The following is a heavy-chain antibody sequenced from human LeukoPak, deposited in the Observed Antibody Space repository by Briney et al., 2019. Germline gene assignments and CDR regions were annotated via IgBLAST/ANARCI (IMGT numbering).Heavy chain of an antibody. J-gene: IGHJ3*02. D-gene: IGHD3-22*01. V-gene: IGHV3-23*01. CDR1: GFTFSSYA. CDR2: ISRSGGST. Sequence: GGSLRLSCAASGFTFSSYAMSWVRQAPGKGLEWVSAISRSGGSTYYADSVKGRFTISRDNSKNTLYLQMNSLRAEDTAVYYCAKGITYYDSSGYYYPPHAFDIWGQGTMVTVSS. CDR3: AKGITYYDSSGYYYPPHAFDI.